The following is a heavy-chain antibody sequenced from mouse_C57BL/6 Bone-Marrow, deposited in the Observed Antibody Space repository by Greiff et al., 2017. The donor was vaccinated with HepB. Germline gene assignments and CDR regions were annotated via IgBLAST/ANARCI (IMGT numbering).Heavy chain of an antibody. D-gene: IGHD1-3*01. CDR2: INYDGSST. J-gene: IGHJ2*01. Sequence: EVMLVESEGGLVQPGSSMKLSCTASGFTFSDYYMAWVRQVPEKGLEWVANINYDGSSTYYLDSLKSRFIISRDNAKNILYLQMSSLKSEDTATYYCARGPSSGGLDYWGQGTTLTVSS. V-gene: IGHV5-16*01. CDR3: ARGPSSGGLDY. CDR1: GFTFSDYY.